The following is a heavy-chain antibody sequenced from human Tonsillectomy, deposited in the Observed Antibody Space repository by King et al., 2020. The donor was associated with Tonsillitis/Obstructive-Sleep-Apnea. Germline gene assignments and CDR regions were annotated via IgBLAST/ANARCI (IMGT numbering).Heavy chain of an antibody. CDR1: GGSISSYY. CDR3: ARVYYYDTIFFDS. D-gene: IGHD3-22*01. Sequence: QVQLQESGPGLVKPSETLSLTCTVSGGSISSYYRNWVRQPPGKGLEWIGYIYYSGRTKYNPSLKRRVTISLDTSKNQFSLKLRSVTAADTAVYYCARVYYYDTIFFDSWGQGTLVTVSS. V-gene: IGHV4-59*01. CDR2: IYYSGRT. J-gene: IGHJ4*02.